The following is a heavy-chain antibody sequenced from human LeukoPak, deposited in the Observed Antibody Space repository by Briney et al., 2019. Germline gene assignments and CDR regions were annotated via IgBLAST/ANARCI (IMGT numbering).Heavy chain of an antibody. Sequence: GGSLRLSCAASGFTFSSYWMHWVRQAPGKGPVWVARTNRDGSSTAYADSVTGRFTISKDNAKNTLYLLMNSLRAEDTAVYYCARDSVEWYIFDYWGQGTLVTVSS. CDR2: TNRDGSST. V-gene: IGHV3-74*01. CDR3: ARDSVEWYIFDY. D-gene: IGHD3-3*01. J-gene: IGHJ4*02. CDR1: GFTFSSYW.